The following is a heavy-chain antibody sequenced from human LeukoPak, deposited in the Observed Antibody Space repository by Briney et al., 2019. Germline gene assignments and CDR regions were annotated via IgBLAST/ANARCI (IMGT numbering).Heavy chain of an antibody. V-gene: IGHV3-23*01. CDR1: GFIFSSYG. CDR2: ISGSGGST. Sequence: TGGSLRLSCAASGFIFSSYGMSWVRQAPGKGLEWVSGISGSGGSTNYADSVKGRFTISRDNSKNTLYLQMNSLRAEDTAVYYCAKFGYSDWLSHFDYWGQGTLVTVCS. J-gene: IGHJ4*02. D-gene: IGHD3-9*01. CDR3: AKFGYSDWLSHFDY.